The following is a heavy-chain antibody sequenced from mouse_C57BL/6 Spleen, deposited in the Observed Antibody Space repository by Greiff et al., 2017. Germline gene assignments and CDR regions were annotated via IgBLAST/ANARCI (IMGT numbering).Heavy chain of an antibody. CDR1: GYALTNYL. V-gene: IGHV1-54*01. D-gene: IGHD2-3*01. CDR2: INPGSGGT. J-gene: IGHJ3*01. Sequence: FQLQQSGAELVRPGTSVMVSCKASGYALTNYLIVWVKQRPGQGFEWIGVINPGSGGTNYNEKFKGKATLTADKSSSTAYMQLSSLTSEDSAVYFCARDGYYPWFAYWGQGTLATVSA. CDR3: ARDGYYPWFAY.